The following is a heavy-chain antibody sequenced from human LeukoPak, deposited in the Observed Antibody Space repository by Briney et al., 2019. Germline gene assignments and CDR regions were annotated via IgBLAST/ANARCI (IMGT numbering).Heavy chain of an antibody. CDR2: ISSSGSTI. CDR3: AKDRHYGSGSYFDY. CDR1: GFTFSDYY. J-gene: IGHJ4*02. Sequence: PGGSLRLSCAASGFTFSDYYMSWIRQAPGKGLEWVSYISSSGSTIYYADSVKGRFTISRDNAKNSLYLQMNSLRAEDTALYYCAKDRHYGSGSYFDYWGQGTLVTVSS. V-gene: IGHV3-11*01. D-gene: IGHD3-10*01.